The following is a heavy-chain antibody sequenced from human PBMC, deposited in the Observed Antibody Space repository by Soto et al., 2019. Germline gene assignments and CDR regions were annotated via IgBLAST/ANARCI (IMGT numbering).Heavy chain of an antibody. CDR2: IIPSFGTE. J-gene: IGHJ6*02. D-gene: IGHD3-9*01. V-gene: IGHV1-69*13. Sequence: SVKVSCKASGGTFSSYAISWVRQAPGQGIEWMGGIIPSFGTENYEQKFQGRVTITADESTSTAYMELSSLRSEDTAVYYCATGRYTNPSYYYYYGMDVWGQGTTVTVSS. CDR1: GGTFSSYA. CDR3: ATGRYTNPSYYYYYGMDV.